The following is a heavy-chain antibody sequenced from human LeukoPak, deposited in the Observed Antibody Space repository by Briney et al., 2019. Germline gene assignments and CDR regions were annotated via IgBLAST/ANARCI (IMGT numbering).Heavy chain of an antibody. CDR2: IFHSGST. CDR3: ARDQSDYGGTDY. D-gene: IGHD4-23*01. Sequence: SETLSLTCAVYGGSLSGYYWSWIRQPPGKGLEWIGEIFHSGSTNYNPSLKSRVTISVDTSKNQFSLKLSSVTAADTAVYYCARDQSDYGGTDYWGQGTLVTVSS. J-gene: IGHJ4*02. CDR1: GGSLSGYY. V-gene: IGHV4-34*12.